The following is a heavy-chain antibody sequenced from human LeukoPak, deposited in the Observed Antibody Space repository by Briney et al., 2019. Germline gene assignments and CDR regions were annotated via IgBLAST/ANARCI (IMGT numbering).Heavy chain of an antibody. CDR2: IYHSGST. V-gene: IGHV4-4*02. CDR1: GGSISSSNW. J-gene: IGHJ4*02. D-gene: IGHD3-10*01. CDR3: ARQGDYYYGSGSYLSY. Sequence: PSETLSLTCAVSGGSISSSNWWSWVRQPPGKGLEWIGEIYHSGSTNYNLSLKSRVTISVDKSKNQFSLKLSSVTAADTAVYYCARQGDYYYGSGSYLSYWGQGTLVTVSS.